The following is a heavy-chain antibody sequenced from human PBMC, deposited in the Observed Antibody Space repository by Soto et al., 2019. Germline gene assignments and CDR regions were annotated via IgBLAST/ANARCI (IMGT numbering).Heavy chain of an antibody. J-gene: IGHJ3*02. V-gene: IGHV3-74*01. Sequence: EVQLVESGGALVQPGGSLRLSCAASGFSLSGYWMHWVRQAPGKGLVWVSRIDTYGSATKYADSVEGRFSISKDNAETTLYLQMNNLRADDTAVYYCVRVLKSIGWDNDVFDIWGQGTMVTVSS. CDR2: IDTYGSAT. D-gene: IGHD6-19*01. CDR3: VRVLKSIGWDNDVFDI. CDR1: GFSLSGYW.